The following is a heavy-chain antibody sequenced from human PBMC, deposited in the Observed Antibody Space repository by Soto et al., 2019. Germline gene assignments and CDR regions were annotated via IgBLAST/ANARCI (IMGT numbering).Heavy chain of an antibody. J-gene: IGHJ4*02. V-gene: IGHV3-23*01. CDR3: AKYGRDSSAWKADY. D-gene: IGHD6-19*01. CDR1: GFTFSSFS. CDR2: ISGSGGTT. Sequence: EVALLESGGGLVQPGGSLRLSCAASGFTFSSFSMTWVRQAPGKGLEWVSAISGSGGTTYYADSVKDRFTISRDNSKSTLFLQRHSLRAEDTAVYYCAKYGRDSSAWKADYWGQGTLVTVSS.